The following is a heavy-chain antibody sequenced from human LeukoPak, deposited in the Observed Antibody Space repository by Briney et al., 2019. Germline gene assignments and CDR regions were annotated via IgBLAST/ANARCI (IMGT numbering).Heavy chain of an antibody. D-gene: IGHD2-21*01. CDR1: GGSISSYY. CDR2: IYYSGST. J-gene: IGHJ4*02. V-gene: IGHV4-59*01. CDR3: ARYSAGGGYFDY. Sequence: PSETLSLTCTVSGGSISSYYWSWIRQPPGKGLEWIGYIYYSGSTDYNPSLKSRVTISVDTSKNQFSLKLSSVTAADTAMYYCARYSAGGGYFDYWGQGTLVTVSS.